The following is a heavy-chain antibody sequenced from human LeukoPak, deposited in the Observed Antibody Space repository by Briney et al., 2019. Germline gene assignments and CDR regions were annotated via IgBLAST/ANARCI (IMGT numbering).Heavy chain of an antibody. D-gene: IGHD3-22*01. CDR2: IYYSGST. CDR1: GGSVSSSSYY. CDR3: ARPLLNTYYYDSSGYYYESDY. J-gene: IGHJ4*02. V-gene: IGHV4-39*01. Sequence: SETLSLTCTASGGSVSSSSYYWGWIRQPPGKGLEWIGSIYYSGSTYYNPSLKSRVTISVDTSKNQFSLKLSSVTAADTAVYYCARPLLNTYYYDSSGYYYESDYWGQGTLVTVSS.